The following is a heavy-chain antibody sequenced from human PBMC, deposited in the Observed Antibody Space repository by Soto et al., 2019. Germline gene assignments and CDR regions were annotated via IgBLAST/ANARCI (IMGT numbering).Heavy chain of an antibody. CDR2: INTDGSST. Sequence: EVQLVESGGGLVQPGGSLRLSCAASGFTFSSHWMHWVRQAPGKGLVWVSRINTDGSSTSYADSVKGRFTISRDNAKNTVYLQMNSLRAEDTAVYYCARDYGSGWYYFDYWGQGTLVTVSS. CDR1: GFTFSSHW. D-gene: IGHD6-19*01. V-gene: IGHV3-74*01. CDR3: ARDYGSGWYYFDY. J-gene: IGHJ4*02.